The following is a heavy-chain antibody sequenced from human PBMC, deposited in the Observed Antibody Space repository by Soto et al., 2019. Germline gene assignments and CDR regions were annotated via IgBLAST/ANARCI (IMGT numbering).Heavy chain of an antibody. CDR2: IIPIFGTA. CDR3: ARDWTTYDFWSGYSSWFDP. D-gene: IGHD3-3*01. CDR1: VGTFSSYA. V-gene: IGHV1-69*13. Sequence: EASVKVSCKASVGTFSSYAISWVRQAPGQGLEWMGGIIPIFGTANYAQKFQGRVTITADESTSTAYMELSSLRSEDTAVYYCARDWTTYDFWSGYSSWFDPWGQGTLVTVPQ. J-gene: IGHJ5*02.